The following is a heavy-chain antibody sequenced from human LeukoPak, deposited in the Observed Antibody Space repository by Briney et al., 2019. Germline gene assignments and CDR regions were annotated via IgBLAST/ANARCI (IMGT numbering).Heavy chain of an antibody. CDR1: GFTFSSYS. Sequence: GGSLRLSCAASGFTFSSYSMNWVRQAPGKGLEWVSSISSSSSYIYYADSVKGRFTISRDNAKNSLYLQMNSLRAKDTAVYYCARDRDYVPNYAFDIWGQGTMVTVSS. V-gene: IGHV3-21*01. J-gene: IGHJ3*02. CDR3: ARDRDYVPNYAFDI. CDR2: ISSSSSYI. D-gene: IGHD4-17*01.